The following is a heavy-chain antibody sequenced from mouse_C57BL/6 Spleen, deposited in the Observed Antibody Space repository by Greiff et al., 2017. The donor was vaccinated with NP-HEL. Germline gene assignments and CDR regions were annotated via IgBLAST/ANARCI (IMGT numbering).Heavy chain of an antibody. Sequence: EVKLMESGGGLVKPGGSLKLSCAASGFTFSSYAMSWVRQTPEKRLEWVATISDGGSYTYYPDNVKGRFTISRDNAKNNLYLQMSQLKSEDTAMYYCAKSLTPWYFDVWGTGTTVTVSS. CDR2: ISDGGSYT. CDR1: GFTFSSYA. CDR3: AKSLTPWYFDV. D-gene: IGHD4-1*01. V-gene: IGHV5-4*03. J-gene: IGHJ1*03.